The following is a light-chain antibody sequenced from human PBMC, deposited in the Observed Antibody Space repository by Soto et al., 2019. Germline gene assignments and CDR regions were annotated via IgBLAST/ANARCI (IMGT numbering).Light chain of an antibody. CDR2: AAS. CDR3: LQHDSFPYT. Sequence: DIQMTQSPSSLSASVGHTVTITCRASQGVRSDLGWYQHKPGKAPKRLIYAASRLQGGVPSRLSGSGSGTEFTLTIGSLQPEDSATYYCLQHDSFPYTFGQGTRLEI. V-gene: IGKV1-17*01. CDR1: QGVRSD. J-gene: IGKJ2*01.